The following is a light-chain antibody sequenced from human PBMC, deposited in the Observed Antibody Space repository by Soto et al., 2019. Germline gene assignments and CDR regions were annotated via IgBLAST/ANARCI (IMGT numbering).Light chain of an antibody. CDR3: AAWDDSLNGHYV. CDR2: SNN. Sequence: QSVLTQPPSASGTPGQRVTISCSGSSSSIGSNYVYRYQQLPGTAPKLLIYSNNQRPSGVPDRFSGSKSGTSASLAISGLQSEDEADYYCAAWDDSLNGHYVFGTGTKVTVL. V-gene: IGLV1-44*01. J-gene: IGLJ1*01. CDR1: SSSIGSNY.